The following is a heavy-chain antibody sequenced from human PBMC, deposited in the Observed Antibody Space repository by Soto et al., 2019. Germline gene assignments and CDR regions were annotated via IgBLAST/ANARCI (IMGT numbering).Heavy chain of an antibody. CDR1: GDSVSSNSSA. V-gene: IGHV6-1*01. CDR3: ARDRNRITMVRGVTEDYHYGMDV. Sequence: SQTLSLTCVISGDSVSSNSSAWNWIRQSPSRGLEWLGRTYYRSKWYNDYAVSVKSRITINPDTSKNQFSLQLNSVTPEDTAVYYCARDRNRITMVRGVTEDYHYGMDVWGQGTTLTVSS. D-gene: IGHD3-10*01. CDR2: TYYRSKWYN. J-gene: IGHJ6*02.